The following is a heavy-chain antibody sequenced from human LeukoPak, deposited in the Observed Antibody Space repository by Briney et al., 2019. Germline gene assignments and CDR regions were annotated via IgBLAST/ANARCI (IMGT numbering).Heavy chain of an antibody. CDR1: GGTFSSYA. CDR2: IIPIFGTA. J-gene: IGHJ4*02. Sequence: SVKVSCKASGGTFSSYAISRVRQAPGQGLEWMGGIIPIFGTANYAQKFQGRVTITADESTSTAYMELSSLRSEDTAVYYCARAGGGYSYGYSDYWGQGTLVTLSS. D-gene: IGHD5-18*01. CDR3: ARAGGGYSYGYSDY. V-gene: IGHV1-69*13.